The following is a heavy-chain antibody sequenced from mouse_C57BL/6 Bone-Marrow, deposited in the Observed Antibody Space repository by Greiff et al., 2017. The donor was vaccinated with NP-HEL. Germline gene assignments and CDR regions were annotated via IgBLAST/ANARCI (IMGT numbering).Heavy chain of an antibody. CDR3: ARPTVVAFYWYFDV. D-gene: IGHD1-1*01. J-gene: IGHJ1*03. V-gene: IGHV4-1*01. CDR1: GVDFSRYW. CDR2: INPDSSTI. Sequence: CEASGVDFSRYWMSWVRRAPGKGLEWIGEINPDSSTINYAPSLKDKFIISRDNAKNTLYLQMSKVRSEDTALYYCARPTVVAFYWYFDVWGTGTTVTVSS.